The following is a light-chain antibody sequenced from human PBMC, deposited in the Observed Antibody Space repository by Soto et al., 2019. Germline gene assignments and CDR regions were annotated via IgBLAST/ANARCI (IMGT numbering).Light chain of an antibody. Sequence: EIVLTQSPVILSLSPGEGATLSCRASQSISNSLAWYQQKPGQAPRLLVYDASTRATGIPARFSGSGSGTDFTLTISSLEPEDFAIYFCHQRTNWPLTFGGGTKVEIK. CDR2: DAS. V-gene: IGKV3-11*01. J-gene: IGKJ4*01. CDR1: QSISNS. CDR3: HQRTNWPLT.